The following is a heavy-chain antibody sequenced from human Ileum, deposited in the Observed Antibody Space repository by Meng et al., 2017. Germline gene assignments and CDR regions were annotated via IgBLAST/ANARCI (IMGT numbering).Heavy chain of an antibody. V-gene: IGHV4-34*01. D-gene: IGHD3-22*01. CDR2: INHSGST. Sequence: LKHGGPALLQPPETLSLTCAVSGGSFSGYYWSWIRQPPGKGLEWIGEINHSGSTNYNPSLKSRVTISVDTSKNQFSLKLSSVTAADTAVYYCSRTSYYDNSGYYPGWGQGTLVTVSS. CDR3: SRTSYYDNSGYYPG. J-gene: IGHJ4*02. CDR1: GGSFSGYY.